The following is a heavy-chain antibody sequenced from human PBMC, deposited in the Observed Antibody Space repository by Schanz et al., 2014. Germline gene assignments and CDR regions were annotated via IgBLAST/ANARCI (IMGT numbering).Heavy chain of an antibody. J-gene: IGHJ4*02. V-gene: IGHV3-33*01. CDR2: IWSDGSTK. CDR3: ARAHGNSWYGKGLDY. CDR1: GFTVSSNH. Sequence: QVQLVESGGGVVQPGGSLRLSCAASGFTVSSNHMSWVRQAPGKGPEWVAVIWSDGSTKYYADSVKGRFTISRDNSKNTLYLQMNSLRADDTAVYFCARAHGNSWYGKGLDYWGQGTQVTVSS. D-gene: IGHD6-13*01.